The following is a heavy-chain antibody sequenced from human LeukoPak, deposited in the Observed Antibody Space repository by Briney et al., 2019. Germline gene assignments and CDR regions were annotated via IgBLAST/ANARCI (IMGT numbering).Heavy chain of an antibody. Sequence: GRSLRLSCVASGFTFSSRGMHWVRQAPGKGLEWVAVIWYVGSNKYYADSVKGRFTISRDNSKNTLYLEMSSLRAEDTAVYYCTSFEYWGQGTLVTVSS. J-gene: IGHJ4*02. CDR2: IWYVGSNK. CDR1: GFTFSSRG. V-gene: IGHV3-33*03. CDR3: TSFEY.